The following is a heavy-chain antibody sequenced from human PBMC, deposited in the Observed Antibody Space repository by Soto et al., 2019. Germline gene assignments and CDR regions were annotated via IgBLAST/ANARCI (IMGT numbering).Heavy chain of an antibody. J-gene: IGHJ4*02. CDR1: GFTFSSYG. Sequence: QVQLVESGGGVVQPGRSLRLSCVASGFTFSSYGMHWVRQAPGKGLEWVAIISYDGSSTYYADSVKGRFPISRDNSKNTLYLQMNSLRAEATSVYYCAKEGGLSGSYYISSSYYFDYWGQGTLVTVSS. D-gene: IGHD1-26*01. CDR3: AKEGGLSGSYYISSSYYFDY. CDR2: ISYDGSST. V-gene: IGHV3-30*18.